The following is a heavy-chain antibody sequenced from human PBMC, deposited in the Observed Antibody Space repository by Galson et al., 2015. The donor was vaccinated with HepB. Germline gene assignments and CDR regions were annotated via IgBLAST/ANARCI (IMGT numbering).Heavy chain of an antibody. J-gene: IGHJ4*02. CDR3: ARGRDIVVVVAALDY. Sequence: SLRLSCAASGFTFSSYAMHWVRQAPGKGLEWVAVISYDGSNKYYADSVKGRFTISRDNSKNTLYLQMNSLRAEDTAVYYCARGRDIVVVVAALDYWGQGTLVTVSS. D-gene: IGHD2-15*01. CDR2: ISYDGSNK. V-gene: IGHV3-30*04. CDR1: GFTFSSYA.